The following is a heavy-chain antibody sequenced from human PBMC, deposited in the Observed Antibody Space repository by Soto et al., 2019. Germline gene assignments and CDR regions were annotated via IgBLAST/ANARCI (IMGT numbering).Heavy chain of an antibody. CDR3: ARGDYGTGGYPFPYFDY. D-gene: IGHD2-8*02. CDR1: GYSFTGYY. CDR2: INPDSGAT. V-gene: IGHV1-2*02. J-gene: IGHJ4*02. Sequence: ASVKVSCKASGYSFTGYYIHWVRQAPGQGLEWMGWINPDSGATNYAQNFQGRVTLTSDTSISTASMDLTSLTSDDTAVYYCARGDYGTGGYPFPYFDYWGQGTLVTVS.